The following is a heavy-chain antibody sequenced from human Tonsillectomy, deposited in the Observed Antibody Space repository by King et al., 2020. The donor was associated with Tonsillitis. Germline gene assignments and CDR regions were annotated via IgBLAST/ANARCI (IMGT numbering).Heavy chain of an antibody. D-gene: IGHD3-10*01. CDR3: ARHNPATYYYGSGSPFYYYGMDV. J-gene: IGHJ6*02. CDR2: IKQDGREK. Sequence: VQLVESGGGLVQPGGSLRLSCAASGFTFSAYWMTWVRQAPGKGLEWVANIKQDGREKYYVDSVKGRFTISRDNAKNSLSLQMNSLGDEDTAVYYCARHNPATYYYGSGSPFYYYGMDVWGQGTTVTVSS. CDR1: GFTFSAYW. V-gene: IGHV3-7*01.